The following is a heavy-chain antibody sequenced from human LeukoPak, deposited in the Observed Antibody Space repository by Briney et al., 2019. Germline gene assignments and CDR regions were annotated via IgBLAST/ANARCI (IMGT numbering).Heavy chain of an antibody. CDR2: ISYDGSNK. CDR3: AKDYDPGWYRDYFDY. CDR1: GFTFSNYG. J-gene: IGHJ4*02. V-gene: IGHV3-30*18. Sequence: PGRSLRLSCAASGFTFSNYGMHWVRQAPGKGLEWVALISYDGSNKYYADSVKGRFTISRDSFKNTLYLQMNSLRAEDTAVYYCAKDYDPGWYRDYFDYWGQGTLVTVSS. D-gene: IGHD6-19*01.